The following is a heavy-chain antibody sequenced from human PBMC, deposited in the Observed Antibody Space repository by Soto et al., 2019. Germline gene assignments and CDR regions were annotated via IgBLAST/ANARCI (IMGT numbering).Heavy chain of an antibody. Sequence: SETLFLTSAVSGGSIRRGGSSWGLIRQPPGKGLEWIGYIYYSGSTYYNPSLKSRVTISVDKSKNQFSLKLSSVTAADTAVYYCARATIVLVPAAMVSHWFDPWGQGTLVTVSS. CDR3: ARATIVLVPAAMVSHWFDP. V-gene: IGHV4-30-2*05. J-gene: IGHJ5*02. CDR1: GGSIRRGGSS. D-gene: IGHD2-2*01. CDR2: IYYSGST.